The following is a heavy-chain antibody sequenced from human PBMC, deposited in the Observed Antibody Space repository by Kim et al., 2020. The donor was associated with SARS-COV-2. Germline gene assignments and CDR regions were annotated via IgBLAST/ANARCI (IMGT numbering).Heavy chain of an antibody. D-gene: IGHD6-19*01. CDR1: GGSFSGYY. Sequence: SETLSLTCAVYGGSFSGYYWSWIRQPPGKGLEWIGEINHSGSTNYNPSLKSRVTISIDTSKNQFSLKLSSVTAADTAVYYCARADSSGWLSFDYWGQGTLVTVSS. J-gene: IGHJ4*02. CDR2: INHSGST. V-gene: IGHV4-34*01. CDR3: ARADSSGWLSFDY.